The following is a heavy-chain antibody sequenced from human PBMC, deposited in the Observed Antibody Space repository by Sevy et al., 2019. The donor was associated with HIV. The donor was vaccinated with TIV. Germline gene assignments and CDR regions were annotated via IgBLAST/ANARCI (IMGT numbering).Heavy chain of an antibody. CDR3: NDFDTGRDFDY. V-gene: IGHV3-30*04. CDR2: ISYDGAGK. D-gene: IGHD2-8*02. J-gene: IGHJ4*01. CDR1: GLNLSSFS. Sequence: GGSLRLSCAASGLNLSSFSLHWVRQAPGKGLEWVAVISYDGAGKYYADSVKGRFTISRDNTKNTLYLQMNRLTTEDTAVYYANDFDTGRDFDYWGHGTLVTVSS.